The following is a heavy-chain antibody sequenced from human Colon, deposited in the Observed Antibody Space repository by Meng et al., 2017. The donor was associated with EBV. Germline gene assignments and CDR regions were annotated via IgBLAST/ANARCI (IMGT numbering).Heavy chain of an antibody. Sequence: QLQQVGAGLLKPSETLSITCAVYGGSFSNSDWSWIRQPPGKRLEWRGEINESGSTKYNPSLKSRVTILMDTSKNQFSLRLSSVTAADTAVYYCRTAFCSAEAGCSDQWGQGTLVTVSS. CDR2: INESGST. CDR3: RTAFCSAEAGCSDQ. CDR1: GGSFSNSD. J-gene: IGHJ4*02. V-gene: IGHV4-34*01. D-gene: IGHD3-3*01.